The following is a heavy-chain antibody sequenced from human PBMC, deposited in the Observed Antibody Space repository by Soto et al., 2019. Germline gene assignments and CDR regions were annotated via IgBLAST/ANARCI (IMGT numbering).Heavy chain of an antibody. V-gene: IGHV4-4*02. Sequence: QVQLQESGPGLVVPSGTLSLNCAVFGGYITSRDWGSWVRQPPGGGLEWIGEVHHSGTTNYNPSRQXRXTXXSDAAQDPCSLNLTSVTAADTAVYHCARRYPGDYGELLGDNWGQGTLVTVSS. D-gene: IGHD4-17*01. CDR3: ARRYPGDYGELLGDN. CDR2: VHHSGTT. J-gene: IGHJ1*01. CDR1: GGYITSRDW.